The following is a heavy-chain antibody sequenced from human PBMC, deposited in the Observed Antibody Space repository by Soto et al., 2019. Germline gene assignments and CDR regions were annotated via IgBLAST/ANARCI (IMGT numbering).Heavy chain of an antibody. D-gene: IGHD4-17*01. CDR2: ITRSGGNT. CDR1: GFTFSNYA. J-gene: IGHJ5*02. Sequence: EVQLLESGGGLVQPGGSLRLSCAASGFTFSNYAMSWVRQAPGKGLEWVSGITRSGGNTYYADSVQGRFTISRDNSKNTLYLQMNSLRAEDTALYYCAKGPSGTVSANPWGQGTLVTVSS. CDR3: AKGPSGTVSANP. V-gene: IGHV3-23*01.